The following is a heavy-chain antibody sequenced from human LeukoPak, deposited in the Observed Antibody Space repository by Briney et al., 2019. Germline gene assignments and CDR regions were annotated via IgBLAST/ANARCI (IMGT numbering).Heavy chain of an antibody. V-gene: IGHV3-23*01. CDR3: AKAGVELATISPFDI. Sequence: GGSLPLSCPASGFTFGNYALSWLRRAPGKGLDWVSAISGPAFTTYYADSVKGRFTVSRDNSKETLYLQMNSLTAEDTAVYYCAKAGVELATISPFDIWGQGTMVTVS. CDR1: GFTFGNYA. J-gene: IGHJ3*02. D-gene: IGHD5-24*01. CDR2: ISGPAFTT.